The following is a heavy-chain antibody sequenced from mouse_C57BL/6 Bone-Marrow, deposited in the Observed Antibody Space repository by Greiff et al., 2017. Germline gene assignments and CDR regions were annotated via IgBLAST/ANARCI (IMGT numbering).Heavy chain of an antibody. V-gene: IGHV1-82*01. Sequence: VQLKESGPELVKPGASVKISCKASGYAFSSSWMNWVKQRPGKGLEWIGRIYPGDGDTNYNGKFKGKATLTADKSSSTAYMQLSSLTSEDSAVYFCARWDYYGSSPFAYWGQGTLVTVSA. D-gene: IGHD1-1*01. CDR2: IYPGDGDT. CDR3: ARWDYYGSSPFAY. J-gene: IGHJ3*01. CDR1: GYAFSSSW.